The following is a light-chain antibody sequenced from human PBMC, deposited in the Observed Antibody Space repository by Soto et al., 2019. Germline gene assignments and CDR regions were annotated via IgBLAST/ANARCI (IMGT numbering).Light chain of an antibody. J-gene: IGKJ4*01. Sequence: EIVLTQSPGTLSLSPGERVTLSCRAIQIVSSNFLAWYQQKPGQAPRLLIYGASNRAAGIPDRFNGSGSGTDFTLTISRLEPEDFAVYYCQQYGSSPKLTFGGGTKVDIK. CDR1: QIVSSNF. CDR3: QQYGSSPKLT. CDR2: GAS. V-gene: IGKV3-20*01.